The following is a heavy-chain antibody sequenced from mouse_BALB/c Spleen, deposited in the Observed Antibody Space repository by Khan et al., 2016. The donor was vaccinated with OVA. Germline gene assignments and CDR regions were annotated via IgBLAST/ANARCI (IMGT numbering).Heavy chain of an antibody. J-gene: IGHJ4*01. CDR1: GYTFTNYG. D-gene: IGHD2-10*01. CDR2: INTYTGEP. V-gene: IGHV9-3-1*01. CDR3: ARPPYFSYTLDH. Sequence: QVQLKQSGPELKKPGETVKISCKASGYTFTNYGMNWVKQSPGKALKWMGWINTYTGEPTYADDFKGRFAFSLETSASTAYLQISNLKNEDTATYCCARPPYFSYTLDHWGQGTSVTVSS.